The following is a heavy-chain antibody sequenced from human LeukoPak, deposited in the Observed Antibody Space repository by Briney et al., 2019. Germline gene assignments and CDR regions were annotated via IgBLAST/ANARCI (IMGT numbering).Heavy chain of an antibody. CDR3: ARGDDSSGYYHREYFQH. V-gene: IGHV4-59*01. Sequence: SETLSLTCTVPGGSISSYYWSWIRQPPGKGLEWIGYIYYSGSTNYNPSLKSRVTISVDTSKNQFSLKLSSVTAADTAVYYCARGDDSSGYYHREYFQHWGQGTLVTVSS. D-gene: IGHD3-22*01. CDR2: IYYSGST. J-gene: IGHJ1*01. CDR1: GGSISSYY.